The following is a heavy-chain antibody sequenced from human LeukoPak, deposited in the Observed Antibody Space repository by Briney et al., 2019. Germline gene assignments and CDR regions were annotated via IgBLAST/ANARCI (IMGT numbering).Heavy chain of an antibody. V-gene: IGHV3-66*01. J-gene: IGHJ6*03. CDR2: IYSGGST. CDR3: ARALKSYYYYYYMDV. Sequence: GGSLRLSCAASGFTVSSNYMSWVRQAPGKGLEWVSVIYSGGSTYYADSVKGRFTISRDNSKNTLYLQMNSLRAEDTAVYYCARALKSYYYYYYMDVWGKGTTVTVSS. CDR1: GFTVSSNY.